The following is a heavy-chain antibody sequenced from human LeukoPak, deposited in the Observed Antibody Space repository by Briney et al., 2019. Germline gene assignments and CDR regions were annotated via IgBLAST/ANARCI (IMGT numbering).Heavy chain of an antibody. CDR2: INPSGGGT. V-gene: IGHV1-46*01. Sequence: ASVKVSCKASGDAFTRYYIHWVRQAPGQGLEWMGIINPSGGGTSNAQKFQGRVTMTRDTSTSTVYMEVSSLTSEDTAVYYCASASGYYAPPDYWGQGTLVTVSS. D-gene: IGHD3-22*01. CDR1: GDAFTRYY. J-gene: IGHJ4*02. CDR3: ASASGYYAPPDY.